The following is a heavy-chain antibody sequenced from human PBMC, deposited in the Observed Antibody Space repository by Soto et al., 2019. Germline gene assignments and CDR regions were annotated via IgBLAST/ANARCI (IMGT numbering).Heavy chain of an antibody. J-gene: IGHJ4*02. Sequence: SETLSLTCTVSGGYISSYYWTWIRQPPGKGLEWIGYIYYSGSTNYNPSLKSRVTMSIDTSKNQFSLKLSSVTAADTAVYYCARAFGSTMPSLFWDQGTLVTVSS. CDR3: ARAFGSTMPSLF. CDR1: GGYISSYY. D-gene: IGHD2-2*01. V-gene: IGHV4-59*01. CDR2: IYYSGST.